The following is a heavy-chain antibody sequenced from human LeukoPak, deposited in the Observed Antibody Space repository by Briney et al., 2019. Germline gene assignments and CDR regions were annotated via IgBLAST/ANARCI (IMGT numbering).Heavy chain of an antibody. CDR2: ISSSGSTI. Sequence: GGSLRLSCAASGFTFSSYEMNWVRQAPGKGLEWVSYISSSGSTIYYADSVKGRFTISRDNAKNSPYLQMNSLRAEDTAVYYCAREGSWYYYWGQGTLVTVSS. CDR1: GFTFSSYE. CDR3: AREGSWYYY. D-gene: IGHD6-13*01. J-gene: IGHJ4*02. V-gene: IGHV3-48*03.